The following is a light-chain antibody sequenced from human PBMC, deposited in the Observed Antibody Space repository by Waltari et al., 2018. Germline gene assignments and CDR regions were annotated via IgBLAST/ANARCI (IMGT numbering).Light chain of an antibody. CDR3: AAWDDSLSGVI. V-gene: IGLV1-44*01. CDR2: SNN. J-gene: IGLJ2*01. CDR1: SSNIGSNT. Sequence: QSVLTQPPSASGTPGQRVTVPCSGSSSNIGSNTVNWYQQLPGTAPKLLIYSNNQRPSGVPDRFSGSKSGTSASLAISGLQSEDEADYYCAAWDDSLSGVIFGGGTQLTVL.